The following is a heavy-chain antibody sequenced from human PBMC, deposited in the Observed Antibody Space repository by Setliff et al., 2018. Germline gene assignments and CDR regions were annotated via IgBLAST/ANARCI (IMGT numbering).Heavy chain of an antibody. Sequence: PSETLSLTCAVSGFSITNGYYWGWIRQSPGKQLEWIGNIFQGGITFYNPSLKSRVTISLDPSQNQFSLKLRSVTAADTAVYFCARVGGLLVATMPFDYWGPGTLVTVSS. CDR2: IFQGGIT. CDR3: ARVGGLLVATMPFDY. D-gene: IGHD5-12*01. J-gene: IGHJ4*02. CDR1: GFSITNGYY. V-gene: IGHV4-38-2*01.